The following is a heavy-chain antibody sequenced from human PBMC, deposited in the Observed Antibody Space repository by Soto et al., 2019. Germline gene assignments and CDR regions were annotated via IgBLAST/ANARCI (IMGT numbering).Heavy chain of an antibody. CDR1: GGSINTFY. CDR2: IFSSGST. D-gene: IGHD5-12*01. J-gene: IGHJ4*02. CDR3: AREGSYSAYNFAHGIQLWSFDF. V-gene: IGHV4-4*07. Sequence: AETLCLTCTVSGGSINTFYWSWVRQPAGKGLEWIGRIFSSGSTSFNPSLESRVAMSVDTSKNHFSLNLSSVTAADMAVYYCAREGSYSAYNFAHGIQLWSFDFWGQGALVTVSS.